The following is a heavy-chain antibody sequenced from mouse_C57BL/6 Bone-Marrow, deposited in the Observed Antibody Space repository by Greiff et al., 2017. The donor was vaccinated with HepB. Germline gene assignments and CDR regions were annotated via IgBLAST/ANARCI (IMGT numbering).Heavy chain of an antibody. Sequence: EVQRVESGGDLVKPGGSLKLSCAASGFTFSSYGMSWVRQTPDKRLEWVATISSGGSYTYYPDSVKGRFTISRDNAKNTLYLQMSSLKSEDTAMYYCARDGRGFAYWGQGTLVTVSA. CDR2: ISSGGSYT. D-gene: IGHD1-1*01. V-gene: IGHV5-6*01. CDR3: ARDGRGFAY. CDR1: GFTFSSYG. J-gene: IGHJ3*01.